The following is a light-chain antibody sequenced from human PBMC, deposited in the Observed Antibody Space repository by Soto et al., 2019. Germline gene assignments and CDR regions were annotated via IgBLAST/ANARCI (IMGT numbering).Light chain of an antibody. CDR1: TSNVGRNA. CDR2: VHN. Sequence: QSVLTQPPSASGTPGQSVTISCSGGTSNVGRNAVNWYQQFPGSAPRLLIQVHNQRPSGVPTRFSASKSGTSASLAISGLQSEDEADYYCGTWDDSLNAMLFGGGTKVTVL. J-gene: IGLJ3*02. V-gene: IGLV1-44*01. CDR3: GTWDDSLNAML.